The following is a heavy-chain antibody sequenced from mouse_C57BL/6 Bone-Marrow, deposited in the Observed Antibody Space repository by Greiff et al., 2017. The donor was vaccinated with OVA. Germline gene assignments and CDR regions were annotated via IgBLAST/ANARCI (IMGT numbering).Heavy chain of an antibody. D-gene: IGHD2-5*01. CDR1: GYTFTDYY. J-gene: IGHJ4*01. V-gene: IGHV1-26*01. CDR3: ARRNYSNPYAMDY. CDR2: INPNNGGT. Sequence: VQLQQSGPELVKPGASVKISCKASGYTFTDYYMNWVKQSHGKSLEWIGDINPNNGGTSYNQKFKGKATLTVDKSSSTAYMELRSLTSEDSAVYYCARRNYSNPYAMDYWGQGTSVPVSS.